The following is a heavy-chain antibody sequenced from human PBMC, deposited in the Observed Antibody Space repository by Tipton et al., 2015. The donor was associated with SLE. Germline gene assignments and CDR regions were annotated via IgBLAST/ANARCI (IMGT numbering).Heavy chain of an antibody. Sequence: GLVKPSGTLSLTCAVSGESISSYNWWTWVRQPPGKGLEWIGEVYHSGQSNYNPSLESRVTMSVDTSNNHFSLKLTSVTAADTAVYYCARVKTGAARFFDYWGQGTLVTVSS. D-gene: IGHD6-6*01. J-gene: IGHJ4*02. V-gene: IGHV4-4*02. CDR3: ARVKTGAARFFDY. CDR1: GESISSYNW. CDR2: VYHSGQS.